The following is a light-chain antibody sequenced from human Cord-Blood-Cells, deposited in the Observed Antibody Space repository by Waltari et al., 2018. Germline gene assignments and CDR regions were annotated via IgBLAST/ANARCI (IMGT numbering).Light chain of an antibody. CDR3: QQRSNWLN. CDR2: DAS. CDR1: QSVSSY. V-gene: IGKV3-11*01. J-gene: IGKJ4*01. Sequence: ILSSQSPATRSWSPGGRSPPSCRASQSVSSYLAWYQHKPCQAPRLLIYDASNSATGIPAMFSGSGSGTDFTFTITSLEPEDFAVYYCQQRSNWLNFGGGTKVEI.